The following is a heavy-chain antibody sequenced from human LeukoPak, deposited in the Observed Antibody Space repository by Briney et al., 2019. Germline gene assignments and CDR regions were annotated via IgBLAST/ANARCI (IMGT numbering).Heavy chain of an antibody. V-gene: IGHV3-30*18. D-gene: IGHD3-22*01. CDR2: ISYDGSNK. CDR3: AKDPYYYDSSGYYRPVYFDY. CDR1: GFTFSSYG. Sequence: GGSLRLSCAASGFTFSSYGMHWVRQAPGKGLEWVAVISYDGSNKYYADSVKGRFTISRDNSKNTLYLQMNSLRAEDTAVYYCAKDPYYYDSSGYYRPVYFDYWGQGTLVTVSS. J-gene: IGHJ4*02.